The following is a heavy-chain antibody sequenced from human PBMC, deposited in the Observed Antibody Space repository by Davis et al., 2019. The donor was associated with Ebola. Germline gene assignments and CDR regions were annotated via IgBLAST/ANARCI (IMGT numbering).Heavy chain of an antibody. CDR3: ARGQWLRSSLDY. Sequence: MPSETLSLTCAVYGGSFSGYYWSWIRQPPGKGLEWIGEINHSGSSNYNPSLKSRVTTSVDTSKNQFSLKLNSVTAADTAVYYCARGQWLRSSLDYWGQGTLVTVSS. CDR1: GGSFSGYY. D-gene: IGHD5-12*01. V-gene: IGHV4-34*01. J-gene: IGHJ4*02. CDR2: INHSGSS.